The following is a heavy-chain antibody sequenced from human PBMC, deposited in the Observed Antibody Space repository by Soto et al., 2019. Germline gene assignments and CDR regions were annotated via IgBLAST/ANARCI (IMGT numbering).Heavy chain of an antibody. J-gene: IGHJ5*02. Sequence: GGSLRLSCAASGFTFSSYGMHWVRQAPGKGLEWVAVIWYDGSNKYYADSVKGRFTISRDNSKNTLYLQMNSLRAEDTAVYYCARDRDRGLVVPAPPVDFDPWGQGTLVTVSS. CDR3: ARDRDRGLVVPAPPVDFDP. CDR2: IWYDGSNK. D-gene: IGHD2-2*01. CDR1: GFTFSSYG. V-gene: IGHV3-33*01.